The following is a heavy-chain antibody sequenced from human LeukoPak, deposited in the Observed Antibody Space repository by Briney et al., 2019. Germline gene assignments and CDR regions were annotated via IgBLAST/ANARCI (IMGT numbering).Heavy chain of an antibody. D-gene: IGHD3-22*01. CDR1: GLSFDSYA. Sequence: GRSLTLSCAASGLSFDSYAMDWVRQAPGKGMEWVSVISSTGSTTYYAASVKGRFTISRANSKSTLYLQMDALRADDTAVYYCARSLNGFYRGLDFWGQGTLVTVSS. CDR2: ISSTGSTT. CDR3: ARSLNGFYRGLDF. J-gene: IGHJ4*02. V-gene: IGHV3-23*01.